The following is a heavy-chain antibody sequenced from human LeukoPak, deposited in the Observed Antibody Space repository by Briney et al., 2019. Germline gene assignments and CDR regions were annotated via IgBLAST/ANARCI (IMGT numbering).Heavy chain of an antibody. Sequence: SETLSLTCAVYGGSFSGYYWSWIRQPPGKGLEWIGEINHSGSTNYNPSLKSRVTISVDTSKNQFSLKPSSVTAADTAVYYCARGSGAVAGRGRYYFDYWGQGTLVTVSS. CDR2: INHSGST. CDR1: GGSFSGYY. J-gene: IGHJ4*02. V-gene: IGHV4-34*01. D-gene: IGHD6-19*01. CDR3: ARGSGAVAGRGRYYFDY.